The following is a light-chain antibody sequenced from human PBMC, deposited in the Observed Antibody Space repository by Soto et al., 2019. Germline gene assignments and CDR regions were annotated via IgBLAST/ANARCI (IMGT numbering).Light chain of an antibody. CDR1: QSVSSSY. CDR2: AAS. V-gene: IGKV3-20*01. Sequence: EIVLTQSPGTLSLSPGERATLSCSASQSVSSSYLAWYQQKPGQAPRLLIYAASSRATGIPDRFSGSGSGTDFTLTISRLEPEDFAVYYCQHYGTSPGWTCGEGSKVEVK. J-gene: IGKJ1*01. CDR3: QHYGTSPGWT.